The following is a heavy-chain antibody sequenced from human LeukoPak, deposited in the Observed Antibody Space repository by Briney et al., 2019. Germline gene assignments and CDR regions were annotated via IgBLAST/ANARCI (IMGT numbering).Heavy chain of an antibody. CDR2: INHSGST. J-gene: IGHJ6*02. D-gene: IGHD2-2*02. V-gene: IGHV4-34*01. CDR1: GGSFSGYY. Sequence: SETLSLTCAVYGGSFSGYYWSWIRQPPGKGLEWIAEINHSGSTNYNASLKSRVIISVDTSKTQFSLKLSSVTAADTAVYYCARGPAGVGYCSSTSCYTASSYYYGMDVWGQGTTVTVSS. CDR3: ARGPAGVGYCSSTSCYTASSYYYGMDV.